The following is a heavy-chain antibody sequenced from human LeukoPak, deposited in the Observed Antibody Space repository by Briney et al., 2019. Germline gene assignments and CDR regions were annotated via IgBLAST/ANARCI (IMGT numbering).Heavy chain of an antibody. J-gene: IGHJ4*02. CDR2: IYYSGST. D-gene: IGHD3-9*01. V-gene: IGHV4-59*01. CDR1: GGSISSYY. CDR3: ARDSGYYDILTGTNGYYFDY. Sequence: SETLSLTCTVSGGSISSYYWSWIRQPPGKGLEWIGYIYYSGSTNYNPSLKSRVTISVDTSKNQFSLKLSSVTAADTAVYYCARDSGYYDILTGTNGYYFDYWGQGTLVTVSS.